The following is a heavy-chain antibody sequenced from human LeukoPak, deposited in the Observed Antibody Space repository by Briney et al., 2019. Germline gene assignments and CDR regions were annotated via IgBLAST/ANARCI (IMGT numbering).Heavy chain of an antibody. D-gene: IGHD6-19*01. CDR3: AKGPGSSGWYSFFDY. Sequence: GGSLRLLCAASGFTFDDYAMHWVRQAPGKGLEWVSGISWNSGSIGYADSVKGRFTISRDNAKNSLYLQMNSLRAEDTALYYCAKGPGSSGWYSFFDYWGQGTLVTVSS. J-gene: IGHJ4*02. CDR1: GFTFDDYA. CDR2: ISWNSGSI. V-gene: IGHV3-9*01.